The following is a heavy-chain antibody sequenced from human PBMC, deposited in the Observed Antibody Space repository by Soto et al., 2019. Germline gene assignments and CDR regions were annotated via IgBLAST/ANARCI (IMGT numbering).Heavy chain of an antibody. CDR3: ARDAVVVPSALYYFDY. CDR2: INPSGYGT. J-gene: IGHJ4*02. Sequence: APVEGSCKASGYTFTSYYIHWGRQAPGQGLEWMGIINPSGYGTSYAQKFQGRVTMTRDTSTTTFYMDLSSLRSEDTAVYFCARDAVVVPSALYYFDYWGQGTLVTVSS. D-gene: IGHD2-2*01. CDR1: GYTFTSYY. V-gene: IGHV1-46*01.